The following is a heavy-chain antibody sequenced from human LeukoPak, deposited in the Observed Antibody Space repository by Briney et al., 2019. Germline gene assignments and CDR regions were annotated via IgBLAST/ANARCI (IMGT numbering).Heavy chain of an antibody. Sequence: SETLSLTCSISGGSLSGYYWSWVRQPPGKRLEWIVYIYSSGISNYNPSLESRVTISVDTSKNQFSLKLTSVTAADTAVYYCARYSLGYCSGGSCPYYFDYWGQGTLVTVSS. CDR2: IYSSGIS. CDR1: GGSLSGYY. J-gene: IGHJ4*02. D-gene: IGHD2-15*01. CDR3: ARYSLGYCSGGSCPYYFDY. V-gene: IGHV4-59*08.